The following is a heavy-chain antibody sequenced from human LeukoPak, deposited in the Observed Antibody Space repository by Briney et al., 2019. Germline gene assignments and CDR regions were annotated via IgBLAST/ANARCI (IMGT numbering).Heavy chain of an antibody. D-gene: IGHD3-22*01. Sequence: SETLSLTCTVSGGSVSSGGYSWSWIRQPPGKGLEWIGYIYYSGSTNYNPSLKSRVTISVDTSKNQFSLKLSSVTAADTAVYYCARDSGYYLPHAFDIWGQGTMVTVSS. CDR1: GGSVSSGGYS. J-gene: IGHJ3*02. CDR3: ARDSGYYLPHAFDI. CDR2: IYYSGST. V-gene: IGHV4-61*08.